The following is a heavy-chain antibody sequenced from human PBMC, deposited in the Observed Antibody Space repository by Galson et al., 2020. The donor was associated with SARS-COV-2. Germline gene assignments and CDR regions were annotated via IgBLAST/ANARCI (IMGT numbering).Heavy chain of an antibody. V-gene: IGHV4-31*03. Sequence: ASETLSLTCTVSGGSISSGGYYWSWIRQHPGKGLEWIGYIYYSASTYYNPSLKSRVTITVDTSKNQFSLKLSSVTAADTSVYYCARDPGDYYDSSGYQNDALDIWGQGTMVTVSS. D-gene: IGHD3-22*01. CDR2: IYYSAST. J-gene: IGHJ3*02. CDR3: ARDPGDYYDSSGYQNDALDI. CDR1: GGSISSGGYY.